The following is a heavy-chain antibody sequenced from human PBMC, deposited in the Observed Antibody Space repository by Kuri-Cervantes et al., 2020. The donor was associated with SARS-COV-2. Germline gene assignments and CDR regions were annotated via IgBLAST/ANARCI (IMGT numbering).Heavy chain of an antibody. CDR1: GFTFSGYS. V-gene: IGHV3-21*01. CDR3: ARDLDGYYYARSGYYFGRAPPKHWHFDL. J-gene: IGHJ2*01. CDR2: IDSSSYYI. Sequence: GESLKISCAASGFTFSGYSMNWIRQAPGKGLEWVASIDSSSYYIYHADSVKGRLTISRDNAKTSLYLQMNSLRAEDTAVYYCARDLDGYYYARSGYYFGRAPPKHWHFDLWGRGTLVTVSS. D-gene: IGHD3-22*01.